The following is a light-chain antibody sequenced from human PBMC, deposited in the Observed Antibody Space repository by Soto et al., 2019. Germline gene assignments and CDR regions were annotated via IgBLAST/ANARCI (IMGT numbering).Light chain of an antibody. V-gene: IGKV1-5*01. CDR1: QTIRRW. CDR3: QHYNSDPWT. J-gene: IGKJ1*01. CDR2: DAS. Sequence: DIEMTHSPSTLSASVGDRVTNTCRASQTIRRWLAWYQQRPGKAPKVLIYDASTLESGVPARFSGSGSETQFSLTISSLQPEDSATYYCQHYNSDPWTFGQGTKVDIK.